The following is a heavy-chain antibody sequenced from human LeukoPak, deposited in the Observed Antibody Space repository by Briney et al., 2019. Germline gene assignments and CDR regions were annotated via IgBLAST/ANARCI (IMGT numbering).Heavy chain of an antibody. CDR3: ARETRDYDILTGISDP. D-gene: IGHD3-9*01. CDR2: IYRSGST. J-gene: IGHJ5*02. Sequence: SETLSLTCIVSGYSISSGYYWGWIRQPPGKGLEWIGSIYRSGSTYYNSSLKSRVTISVDTSKNQFSLKLSSVTAADTAVYYCARETRDYDILTGISDPWGQGTLVTVSS. CDR1: GYSISSGYY. V-gene: IGHV4-38-2*02.